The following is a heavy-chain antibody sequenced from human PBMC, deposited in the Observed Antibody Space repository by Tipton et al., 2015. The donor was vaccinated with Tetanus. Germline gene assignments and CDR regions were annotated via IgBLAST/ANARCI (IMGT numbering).Heavy chain of an antibody. CDR3: ARDSWVQPSYYYGMDV. CDR2: ISYDGSNK. CDR1: GFTFSSYA. V-gene: IGHV3-30-3*01. Sequence: SLRLSCAASGFTFSSYAMHWVRQAPGKGLEWVAVISYDGSNKYYADSVKGRFTISRDNSKNTLYLQMNSLRAEDTAVYYCARDSWVQPSYYYGMDVGGQGTTVTVSS. D-gene: IGHD7-27*01. J-gene: IGHJ6*02.